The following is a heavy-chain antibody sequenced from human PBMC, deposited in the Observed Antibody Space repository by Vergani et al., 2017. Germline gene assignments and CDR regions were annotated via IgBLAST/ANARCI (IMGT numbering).Heavy chain of an antibody. J-gene: IGHJ6*03. Sequence: QVQLQQWGAGLLKPSETLSLTCAVYGGSFSGYYWSWIRQPPGKGLEWIGEINHSGSTNYNPSLKSRVTISVDTSKNQFSLKLSSVTAADTAVYYCARDRARTAYCSSTSCHDYYYMDVWGKGTTVTVSS. D-gene: IGHD2-2*01. CDR3: ARDRARTAYCSSTSCHDYYYMDV. CDR1: GGSFSGYY. V-gene: IGHV4-34*01. CDR2: INHSGST.